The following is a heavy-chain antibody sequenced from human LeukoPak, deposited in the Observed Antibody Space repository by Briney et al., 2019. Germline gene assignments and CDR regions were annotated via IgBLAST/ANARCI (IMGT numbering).Heavy chain of an antibody. J-gene: IGHJ4*02. Sequence: GGSLRLSCAASGFTVSSYGMTWVRQAPGKGLEWVSAFSATDGSAQYAESVKGRFTISRDNSKNSLYLQMNSLRDDDTAVYYCARSTYSSSSYYFDYWGQGSLVTVSS. CDR2: FSATDGSA. CDR3: ARSTYSSSSYYFDY. D-gene: IGHD6-13*01. V-gene: IGHV3-23*01. CDR1: GFTVSSYG.